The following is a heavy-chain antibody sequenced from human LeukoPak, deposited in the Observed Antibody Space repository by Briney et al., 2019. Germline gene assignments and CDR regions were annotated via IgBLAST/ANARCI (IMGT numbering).Heavy chain of an antibody. CDR3: AKGIGPGPSDSGDYFDY. Sequence: PGRSLRLSCAASGFTFDDYAMHWVRQAPGKGLEWVSGISWNSGSIGYADSVKGRFTISRDNAKNSLYLQMNSLRAEDMALYYCAKGIGPGPSDSGDYFDYWGQGTLVTVSS. CDR1: GFTFDDYA. CDR2: ISWNSGSI. J-gene: IGHJ4*02. V-gene: IGHV3-9*03. D-gene: IGHD3-10*01.